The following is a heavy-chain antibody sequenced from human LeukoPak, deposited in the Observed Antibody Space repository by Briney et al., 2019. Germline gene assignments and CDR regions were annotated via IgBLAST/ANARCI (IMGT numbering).Heavy chain of an antibody. D-gene: IGHD2-2*01. Sequence: SETLSLTCTVSGGSISSSSYYWGWIRQPPGKGLEWIGSIYYSGSTYYNPSLKSRVTISVNTSKNQFSLKLSSVTAADTAVYYCARQLGYCSSTSCYADKVDYWGQGTLVTVSS. J-gene: IGHJ4*02. CDR3: ARQLGYCSSTSCYADKVDY. V-gene: IGHV4-39*01. CDR2: IYYSGST. CDR1: GGSISSSSYY.